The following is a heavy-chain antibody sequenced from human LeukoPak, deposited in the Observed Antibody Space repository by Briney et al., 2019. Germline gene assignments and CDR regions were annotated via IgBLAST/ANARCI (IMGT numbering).Heavy chain of an antibody. V-gene: IGHV3-7*01. J-gene: IGHJ4*02. CDR3: ATDPASYCTSSTCDFDY. D-gene: IGHD2-8*01. Sequence: RTGGSLRLXCAASGFTFSSYWMSWVRQAPGKGLEWVANIKQDGTEKYYVDSVRGRFTISRDNAQNSLYLQMNNLGAEDTAVYYCATDPASYCTSSTCDFDYWGQGTLVTVSS. CDR1: GFTFSSYW. CDR2: IKQDGTEK.